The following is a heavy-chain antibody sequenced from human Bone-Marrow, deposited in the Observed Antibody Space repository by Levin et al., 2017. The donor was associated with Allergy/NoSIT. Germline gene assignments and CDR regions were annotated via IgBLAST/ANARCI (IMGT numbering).Heavy chain of an antibody. V-gene: IGHV3-21*01. Sequence: GGSLRLSCVASGFIFSNYNIHWVRQAPGKGLEWVSSISSSGTSAYYADSVKGRFAISRDNGENSVYLQMTSLRVEDTAIYYCTRDRLRGHNWFEPWGQGALVTVSS. CDR3: TRDRLRGHNWFEP. CDR1: GFIFSNYN. J-gene: IGHJ5*02. CDR2: ISSSGTSA. D-gene: IGHD3-16*01.